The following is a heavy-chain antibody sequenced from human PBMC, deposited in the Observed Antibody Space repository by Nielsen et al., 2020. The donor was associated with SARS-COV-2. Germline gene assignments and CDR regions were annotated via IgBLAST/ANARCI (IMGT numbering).Heavy chain of an antibody. Sequence: ASVNVSCKASGYTFTTYYMHWVRQAPGQGLEWMGVIDPSGGSTYYTQKFQGRVTMTRDTSTSTVYMDLSGLRSEDTAVYYCARDSVSGWPEKISAYWGQGTLVTVSS. D-gene: IGHD6-19*01. CDR2: IDPSGGST. J-gene: IGHJ4*02. CDR1: GYTFTTYY. V-gene: IGHV1-46*01. CDR3: ARDSVSGWPEKISAY.